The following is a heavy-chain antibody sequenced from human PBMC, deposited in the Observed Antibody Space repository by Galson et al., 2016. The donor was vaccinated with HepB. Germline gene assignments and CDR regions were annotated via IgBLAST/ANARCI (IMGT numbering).Heavy chain of an antibody. CDR3: ARVGGPLWFGELLG. CDR1: GFTFSSYA. D-gene: IGHD3-10*01. CDR2: ISYDGSNK. V-gene: IGHV3-30-3*01. Sequence: SLRLSCAVSGFTFSSYAMHWVRQAPGKGLEWVAVISYDGSNKYYADSVKGRFTISRDNSKNTLYLQMNSLRAEDTAVYYCARVGGPLWFGELLGWGQGTMVTVSS. J-gene: IGHJ3*01.